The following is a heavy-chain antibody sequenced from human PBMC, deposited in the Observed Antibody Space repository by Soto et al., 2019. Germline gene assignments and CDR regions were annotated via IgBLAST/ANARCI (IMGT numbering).Heavy chain of an antibody. CDR1: GGTFSSYA. D-gene: IGHD2-15*01. CDR2: IIPIFGTA. V-gene: IGHV1-69*13. CDR3: ARVLRRMYCSGGSCYSAAFDI. Sequence: SVKVSCKASGGTFSSYAISWVRQAPGQGLEWMGGIIPIFGTANYAQKFQGRVTITADESTSTAYMELSSLRSEDTAVYYCARVLRRMYCSGGSCYSAAFDIWGQGTMVTVS. J-gene: IGHJ3*02.